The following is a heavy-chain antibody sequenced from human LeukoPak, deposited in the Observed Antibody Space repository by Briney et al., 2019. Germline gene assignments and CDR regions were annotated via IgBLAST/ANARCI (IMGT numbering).Heavy chain of an antibody. CDR2: ISWNSGSI. V-gene: IGHV3-9*01. J-gene: IGHJ4*02. CDR1: GFTFDDYA. D-gene: IGHD3-10*01. Sequence: PGRSLRLSCAASGFTFDDYAMPWVRQAPGKGLEWVSGISWNSGSIGYADSVKGRFTISRDNAKNSLYLQMNSLRAEDTALYYCAKDLTPYYYGSGSYFDWGQGALVTVSS. CDR3: AKDLTPYYYGSGSYFD.